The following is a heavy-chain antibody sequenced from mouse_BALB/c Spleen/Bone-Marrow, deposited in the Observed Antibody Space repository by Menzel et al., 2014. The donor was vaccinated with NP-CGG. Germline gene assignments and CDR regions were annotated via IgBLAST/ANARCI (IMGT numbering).Heavy chain of an antibody. Sequence: EVKLMESGGGLVQPGGSLKLSCAPSGFTFXDYYMYWVRQTPEKRLEWVAYISNGGGSTYYPDTVKGRFTISRDNAKNTLYLQMSRLKSEDTAMYYCARHNYDETWFAYWGQGTLVTVSA. V-gene: IGHV5-12*01. D-gene: IGHD2-4*01. J-gene: IGHJ3*01. CDR1: GFTFXDYY. CDR3: ARHNYDETWFAY. CDR2: ISNGGGST.